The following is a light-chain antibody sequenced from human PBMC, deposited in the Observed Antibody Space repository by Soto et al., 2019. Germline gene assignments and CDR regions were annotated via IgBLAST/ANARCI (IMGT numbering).Light chain of an antibody. V-gene: IGKV1-5*03. CDR1: QTISSW. CDR3: QQYDTYST. Sequence: DIQMTQSPSTLSGSVGDRVTITCRASQTISSWLAWYQQKPGKAPKLLIYKASTLKSGVPSRFSGSGSGTEFTLTISSLQPDDFATDYCQQYDTYSTFGQGTKGDIK. J-gene: IGKJ1*01. CDR2: KAS.